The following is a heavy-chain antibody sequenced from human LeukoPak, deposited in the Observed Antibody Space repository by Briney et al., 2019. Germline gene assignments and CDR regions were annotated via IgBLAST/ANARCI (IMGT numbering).Heavy chain of an antibody. CDR3: ARTSGGSSRDWFDP. CDR2: IYPGDSDT. D-gene: IGHD1-26*01. Sequence: RESLKISCKGSGYSFTSYWIGWVRQMPGKGLEWMGIIYPGDSDTRYSPSFQGKVTISADKSITTAYLQWSSLKASDTAMYYCARTSGGSSRDWFDPWGQGTLVSVSS. CDR1: GYSFTSYW. J-gene: IGHJ5*02. V-gene: IGHV5-51*01.